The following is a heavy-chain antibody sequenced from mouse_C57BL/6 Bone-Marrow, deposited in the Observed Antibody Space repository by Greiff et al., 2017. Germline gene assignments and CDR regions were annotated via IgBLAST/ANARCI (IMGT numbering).Heavy chain of an antibody. CDR3: ARGDSRGFFFAY. D-gene: IGHD3-2*02. Sequence: QVQLQQSGAELARPGASVKMSCNASGYTFTSYTMHWVKQRPGQGLEWIGYITPSSGYTKYNQKFKDKATLTADKYSSTAYMQRSSLTSEDSAVYYCARGDSRGFFFAYWGQGTLVTVSA. J-gene: IGHJ3*01. V-gene: IGHV1-4*01. CDR1: GYTFTSYT. CDR2: ITPSSGYT.